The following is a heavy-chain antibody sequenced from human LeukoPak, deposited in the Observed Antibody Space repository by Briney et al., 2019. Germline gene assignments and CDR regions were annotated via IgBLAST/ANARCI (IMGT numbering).Heavy chain of an antibody. CDR1: GDSITSYY. D-gene: IGHD1-26*01. V-gene: IGHV4-4*09. J-gene: IGHJ4*02. CDR2: VYTSGST. CDR3: ARYGMSGSYTY. Sequence: SETLSPTCTVSGDSITSYYWSWIRQPPGKGLEWIGCVYTSGSTNYNPSLKSRVAISIDTSKNQFSLKLTSVTAADTAVYYCARYGMSGSYTYWGQGTLVTVSS.